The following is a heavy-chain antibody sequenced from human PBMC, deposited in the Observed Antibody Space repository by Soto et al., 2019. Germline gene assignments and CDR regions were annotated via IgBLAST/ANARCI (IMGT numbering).Heavy chain of an antibody. D-gene: IGHD1-1*01. CDR1: GYAFTSYY. J-gene: IGHJ6*02. CDR2: INPSSGRT. Sequence: ASVKLSCKASGYAFTSYYMYWVRQAPGQGLEWMGIINPSSGRTSYAQKFQGWVTMTRDTSMSTAYMELSRLRSDDTAVYYCARELDNWNDSRYYYYYYGMDVWGQGTTVTVSS. CDR3: ARELDNWNDSRYYYYYYGMDV. V-gene: IGHV1-46*01.